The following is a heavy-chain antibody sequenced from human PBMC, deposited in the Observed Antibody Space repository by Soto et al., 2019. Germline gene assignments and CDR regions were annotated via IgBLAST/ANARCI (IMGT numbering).Heavy chain of an antibody. CDR3: ARGLRITMVRGNYYYYGMDV. CDR2: IYYSGST. CDR1: GGSISSYY. V-gene: IGHV4-59*01. D-gene: IGHD3-10*01. Sequence: SETLSLTCTVSGGSISSYYWSWIRQPPGKGLEWIGYIYYSGSTNYNPSLKSRVTISVDTSKNQFSLKLSSVTAADTAVYYCARGLRITMVRGNYYYYGMDVWGQGTTVTVSS. J-gene: IGHJ6*02.